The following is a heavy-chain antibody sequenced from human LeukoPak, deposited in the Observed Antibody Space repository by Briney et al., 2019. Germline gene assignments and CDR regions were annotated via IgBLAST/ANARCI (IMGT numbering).Heavy chain of an antibody. CDR2: VNPNSGGT. V-gene: IGHV1-2*02. Sequence: ASVKVSCKASGYTFTGYYLHWVRQAPGQGLEGMGWVNPNSGGTNYAQKVQGRVTMTRDTSISTAYMELSRLRSDDTAVYYCATVHCSSTSCYWYDNWGQGTLVTVSS. CDR3: ATVHCSSTSCYWYDN. J-gene: IGHJ4*02. CDR1: GYTFTGYY. D-gene: IGHD2-2*01.